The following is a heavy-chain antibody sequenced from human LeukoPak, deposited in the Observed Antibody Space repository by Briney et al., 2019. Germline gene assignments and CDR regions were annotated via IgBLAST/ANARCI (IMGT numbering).Heavy chain of an antibody. J-gene: IGHJ5*02. V-gene: IGHV4-59*01. Sequence: SETLSLTCTVSGGSLSSYYWSRTRQSPGQGLEWIGYIYNSGSATYNPPLKSRVTISVDTSKNHFSLKLSSVTAADTAVYYCARSVVVAPSDPWGQGTLVTVSS. CDR3: ARSVVVAPSDP. D-gene: IGHD2-15*01. CDR1: GGSLSSYY. CDR2: IYNSGSA.